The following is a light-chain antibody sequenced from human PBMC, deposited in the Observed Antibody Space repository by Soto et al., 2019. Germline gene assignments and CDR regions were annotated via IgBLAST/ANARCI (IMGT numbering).Light chain of an antibody. CDR2: DGS. Sequence: DIHLTQSPSTLSTSVGARVTITCRASQSVSYWLAWYQQKPGKAPNLLIYDGSTLASGVPPRFSGGGFGTEFSLTISRLQPDDSAMYYCQHYNTYSTSFGPGTRVEIK. J-gene: IGKJ3*01. V-gene: IGKV1-5*01. CDR1: QSVSYW. CDR3: QHYNTYSTS.